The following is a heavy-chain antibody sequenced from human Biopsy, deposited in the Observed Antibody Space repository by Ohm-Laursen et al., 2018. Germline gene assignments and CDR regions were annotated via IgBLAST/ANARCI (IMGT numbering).Heavy chain of an antibody. J-gene: IGHJ3*01. CDR3: ARAFGGAYYSYAFDL. D-gene: IGHD2-21*02. V-gene: IGHV1-18*01. CDR2: ITADNT. Sequence: ASVKVSCKASGYTFYSYGITWVRQAPGQGLEWMGWITADNTNSAQKFQGRLTMTTDISTSTAYMDLKGLRSDDTAIYYCARAFGGAYYSYAFDLWGQGTLATVSS. CDR1: GYTFYSYG.